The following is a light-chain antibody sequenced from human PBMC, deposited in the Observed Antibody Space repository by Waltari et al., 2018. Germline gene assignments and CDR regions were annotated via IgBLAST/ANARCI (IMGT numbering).Light chain of an antibody. V-gene: IGLV2-8*01. Sequence: QSALTQLPPASGSPGQSVTTSCTGTSSEVGGDNYVSWYQQHPGKAPKLLIYQVSKRPSGVPDRFSGSKSGNTASLTVSGLQAEDEAEYFCTSHAGTNSVFGGGTKLTVL. CDR1: SSEVGGDNY. CDR3: TSHAGTNSV. CDR2: QVS. J-gene: IGLJ3*02.